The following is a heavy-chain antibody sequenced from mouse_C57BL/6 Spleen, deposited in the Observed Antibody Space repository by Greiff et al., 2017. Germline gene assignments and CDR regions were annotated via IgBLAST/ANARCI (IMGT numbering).Heavy chain of an antibody. Sequence: VQLQQSGAELVRPGASVKLSCTASGFNIKDDYMHWVKQRPEQGLEWIGWIDPENGDTEYASKFQGKATITADTSSNTAYLQLSSLTSEDTDVYDCTRTAQAFAWCAYWGQGTLVTVSA. V-gene: IGHV14-4*01. CDR2: IDPENGDT. CDR1: GFNIKDDY. J-gene: IGHJ3*01. D-gene: IGHD3-2*02. CDR3: TRTAQAFAWCAY.